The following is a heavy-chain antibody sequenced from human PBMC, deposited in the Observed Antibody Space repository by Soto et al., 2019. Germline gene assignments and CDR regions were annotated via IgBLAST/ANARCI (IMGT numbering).Heavy chain of an antibody. CDR3: ARRRGCSSTSCPET. V-gene: IGHV4-38-2*01. CDR1: GYSISTGFN. Sequence: SETLSLTCAVSGYSISTGFNWAWIRQPPGKGLEWIGSIYHSGSTYYNLSLKSRVTISSDASKNQISLKLSSVTAADTAVYYCARRRGCSSTSCPETWGQGTLVTVSS. J-gene: IGHJ5*02. CDR2: IYHSGST. D-gene: IGHD2-2*01.